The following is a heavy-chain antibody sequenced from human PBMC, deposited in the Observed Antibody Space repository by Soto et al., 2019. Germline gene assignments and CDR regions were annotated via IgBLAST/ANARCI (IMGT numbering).Heavy chain of an antibody. V-gene: IGHV3-13*01. CDR2: IGTAGDT. J-gene: IGHJ6*03. D-gene: IGHD3-9*01. CDR3: ARAGRYYDILTGSRYYYYYMDV. Sequence: EVQLVESGGGLVQPGGSLRLSCAASGFTFSSYDMHWVRQATGKGLEWVSAIGTAGDTYYPGSVKGRFTISRENAKTSLYLQMNSLRAGDTAVYYCARAGRYYDILTGSRYYYYYMDVWGKGTTVTVSS. CDR1: GFTFSSYD.